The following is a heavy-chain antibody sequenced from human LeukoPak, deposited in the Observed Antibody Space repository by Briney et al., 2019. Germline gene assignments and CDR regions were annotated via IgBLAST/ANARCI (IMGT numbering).Heavy chain of an antibody. CDR1: GYSFTSYW. D-gene: IGHD5-24*01. V-gene: IGHV5-51*01. J-gene: IGHJ2*01. Sequence: GESLKISCKGSGYSFTSYWIGWVRQMPGKGLEWMGIIYPGDSDTRDSPSFQGQVTISADKSISTAYLQWSSLKASDTAMYYCARQERDGYNYLFWYFDLWGRGTLVTVSS. CDR2: IYPGDSDT. CDR3: ARQERDGYNYLFWYFDL.